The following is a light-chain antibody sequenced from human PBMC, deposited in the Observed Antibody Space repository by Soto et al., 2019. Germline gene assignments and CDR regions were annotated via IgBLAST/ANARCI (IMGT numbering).Light chain of an antibody. V-gene: IGKV4-1*01. J-gene: IGKJ1*01. CDR2: WAS. CDR3: QQYYSTPWT. CDR1: QSVLYDSNNKNY. Sequence: DIVMTQSPDSLAVSLGERATINCKSSQSVLYDSNNKNYLAWYQQKPGQPPKLLIYWASTRESGVPDRFSGSGSGTDFTLTISSLQAEDEAVYYCQQYYSTPWTFGQGTKVEIK.